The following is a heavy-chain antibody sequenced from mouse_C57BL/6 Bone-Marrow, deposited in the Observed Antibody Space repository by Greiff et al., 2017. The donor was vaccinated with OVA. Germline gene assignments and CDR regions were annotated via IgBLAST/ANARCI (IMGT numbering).Heavy chain of an antibody. CDR2: IDPENGDT. CDR1: GFDIKDDY. V-gene: IGHV14-4*01. Sequence: VQLQQSGAELVRPGASVKLSCTASGFDIKDDYMHWVKQRPEQGLEWIGWIDPENGDTEYASKFQGKATITAATSSNTAYLQLSSLTSEDTAVYYCTIYPSYSNYPAWFAYWGQGTLVTVSA. J-gene: IGHJ3*01. CDR3: TIYPSYSNYPAWFAY. D-gene: IGHD2-5*01.